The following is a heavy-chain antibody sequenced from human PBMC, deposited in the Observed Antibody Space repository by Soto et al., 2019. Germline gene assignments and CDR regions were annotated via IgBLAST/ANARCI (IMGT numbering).Heavy chain of an antibody. CDR1: GFTFSSYA. Sequence: GGSLRLSCAASGFTFSSYAMSWVRQAPGKGLEWVSAISGSGGSTYYADSVKGRFTISRDNSKNTLYLQMNSLRAEDTAVYYCAKGDYDFWSGPPGYFDYWGQGTLVTVSS. CDR2: ISGSGGST. V-gene: IGHV3-23*01. D-gene: IGHD3-3*01. CDR3: AKGDYDFWSGPPGYFDY. J-gene: IGHJ4*02.